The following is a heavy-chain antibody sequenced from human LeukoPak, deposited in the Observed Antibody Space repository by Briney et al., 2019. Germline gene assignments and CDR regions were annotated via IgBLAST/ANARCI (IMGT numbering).Heavy chain of an antibody. CDR3: ARAYSSGYYYIGY. D-gene: IGHD3-22*01. CDR2: ISYDGSNK. Sequence: GGSLRLSCVASGFPFSSYWMTWVRQAPGKGLEWVAVISYDGSNKYYADSVKGRFTISRDNSKNTLYLQMNSLRAEDTAVYYCARAYSSGYYYIGYWGQGTLVTVSS. J-gene: IGHJ4*02. CDR1: GFPFSSYW. V-gene: IGHV3-30-3*01.